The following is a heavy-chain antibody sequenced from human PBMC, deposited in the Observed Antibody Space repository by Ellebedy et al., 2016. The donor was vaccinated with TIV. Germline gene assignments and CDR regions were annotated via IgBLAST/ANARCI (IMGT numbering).Heavy chain of an antibody. J-gene: IGHJ6*02. CDR2: INSDGSST. Sequence: GGSLRLXXPASGFTFGSHWMHWVRQAPGKGMVWVARINSDGSSTSYADSVKGRLTISRDNAKNTLYLQMNSLRAEDTAVYYCAREGVVAALYYYYYGMDVWGQGTTVTVSS. D-gene: IGHD2-15*01. CDR3: AREGVVAALYYYYYGMDV. CDR1: GFTFGSHW. V-gene: IGHV3-74*01.